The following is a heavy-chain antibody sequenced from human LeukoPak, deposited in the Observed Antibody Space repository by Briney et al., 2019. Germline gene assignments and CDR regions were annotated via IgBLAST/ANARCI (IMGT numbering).Heavy chain of an antibody. V-gene: IGHV4-30-2*01. D-gene: IGHD3-3*01. CDR3: ARGKTIFGVVTHLDY. CDR2: IYHSGST. J-gene: IGHJ4*02. Sequence: SETLSLTCTVSGGSISSGGYYWSWIRQPPGKGLEWIGYIYHSGSTYYNPSLKSRVTISVDRSKNQFSLKLSSVTAADTAVYYCARGKTIFGVVTHLDYWGQGTLVTVSS. CDR1: GGSISSGGYY.